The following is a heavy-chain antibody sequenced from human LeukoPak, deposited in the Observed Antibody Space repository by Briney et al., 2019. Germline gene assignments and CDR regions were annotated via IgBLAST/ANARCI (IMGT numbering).Heavy chain of an antibody. CDR2: ISGVTTNT. CDR3: AKHNTGNYYDY. D-gene: IGHD1-26*01. J-gene: IGHJ4*02. CDR1: GFTFVSCA. Sequence: PRGSLRLSCAASGFTFVSCAMSWVRQAPGKGLEWVSTISGVTTNTYYAASVKGRFTTSRDNSKNTLSLQMSSLRAEDAAVYYCAKHNTGNYYDYWGQGALVTVSS. V-gene: IGHV3-23*01.